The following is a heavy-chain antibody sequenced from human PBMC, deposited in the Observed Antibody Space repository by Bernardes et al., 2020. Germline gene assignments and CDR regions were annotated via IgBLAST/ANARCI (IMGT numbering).Heavy chain of an antibody. CDR1: GFTFSSYA. J-gene: IGHJ6*04. CDR2: ISGSGGST. D-gene: IGHD1-7*01. Sequence: GGSLRLSCAASGFTFSSYAMSWVRQAPGKGLEWVSAISGSGGSTYYADSVKGRFTISRDNSKNTLYLQMNSLRAEDTAVYYCARSITGTTDYYYGMDVWGKGTTVTVSS. V-gene: IGHV3-23*01. CDR3: ARSITGTTDYYYGMDV.